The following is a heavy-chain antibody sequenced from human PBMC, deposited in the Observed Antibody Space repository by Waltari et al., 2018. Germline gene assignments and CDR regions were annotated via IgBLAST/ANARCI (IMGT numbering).Heavy chain of an antibody. CDR3: ARGGGGDWEWFDP. Sequence: QVQLQESGPRLVKPSETLSLICTVSGGSISSYYWSWIRQPPGKGLDWIGYIYYTGSTNFNPSLKSRVTMPVDTSKIQFSLKLSSVTAADTAVYYCARGGGGDWEWFDPWGQGTLVTVSS. CDR2: IYYTGST. J-gene: IGHJ5*02. V-gene: IGHV4-59*01. CDR1: GGSISSYY. D-gene: IGHD2-21*02.